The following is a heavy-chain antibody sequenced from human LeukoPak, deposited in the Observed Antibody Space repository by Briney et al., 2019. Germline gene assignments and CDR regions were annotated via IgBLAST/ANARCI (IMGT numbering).Heavy chain of an antibody. V-gene: IGHV3-66*01. CDR1: GFTVSSNY. J-gene: IGHJ4*02. D-gene: IGHD1-26*01. CDR2: IYSGGST. CDR3: ARGLLGYYFNY. Sequence: GGSLRLSCAASGFTVSSNYMSWVRQAPGKGLEWVSVIYSGGSTYYADSVKGRFTISRDNSKNTLYPQMNSLRAEDTAVYYCARGLLGYYFNYWGQGTLVTVSS.